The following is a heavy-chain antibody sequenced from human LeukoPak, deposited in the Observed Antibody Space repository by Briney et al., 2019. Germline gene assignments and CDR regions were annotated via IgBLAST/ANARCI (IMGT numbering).Heavy chain of an antibody. J-gene: IGHJ4*02. CDR3: AKGKGIYYFDY. CDR1: GFTFSSYG. V-gene: IGHV3-33*06. D-gene: IGHD2-15*01. Sequence: PGRSLRLSCAASGFTFSSYGMHWVRQAPGKGLEWVAVIWYDGSNKYYADSVKGRFTISRDNSKNTLYLQMNSLRAEDTAVYYCAKGKGIYYFDYRGQGTLVTVSS. CDR2: IWYDGSNK.